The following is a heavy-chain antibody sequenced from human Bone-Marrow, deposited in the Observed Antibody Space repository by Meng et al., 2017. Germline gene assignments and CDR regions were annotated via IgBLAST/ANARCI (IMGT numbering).Heavy chain of an antibody. D-gene: IGHD1-26*01. CDR1: GFTFSSYE. J-gene: IGHJ4*02. CDR2: ISSSGSTI. Sequence: GGSLRLSCAASGFTFSSYEMNWVRQAPGKGLEWVSYISSSGSTIYYADSVKGRFTISRDNAKNSLYLQMNSLRAEDTVVYYCARGLGWELLMYEPDYWGQGTLVTVSS. CDR3: ARGLGWELLMYEPDY. V-gene: IGHV3-48*03.